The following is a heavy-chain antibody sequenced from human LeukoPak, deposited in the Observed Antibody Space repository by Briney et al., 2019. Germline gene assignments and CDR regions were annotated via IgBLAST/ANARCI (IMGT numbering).Heavy chain of an antibody. Sequence: ASVKVSCKASGYTFTGYYMHWVRQAPGQGLEWMGWINPNSGGTNYAQKFQGRVTMTRDTSISTAYMELSRLRSDDTAVYYCARGSTVGATSTDAFDIWGQGTMVTVSS. J-gene: IGHJ3*02. CDR3: ARGSTVGATSTDAFDI. V-gene: IGHV1-2*02. CDR1: GYTFTGYY. D-gene: IGHD1-26*01. CDR2: INPNSGGT.